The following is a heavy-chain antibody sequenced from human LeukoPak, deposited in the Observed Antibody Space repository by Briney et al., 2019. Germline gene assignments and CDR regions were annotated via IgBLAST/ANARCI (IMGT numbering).Heavy chain of an antibody. D-gene: IGHD5-18*01. V-gene: IGHV1-8*02. J-gene: IGHJ5*02. CDR2: MNPNSGNT. CDR3: ARGGGYSYGNNWFDP. CDR1: GYTFTSYY. Sequence: GASVKVSCKASGYTFTSYYMHWVRQATGQGLEWMGWMNPNSGNTGYAQKFQGRVTMTRNTSISTAYMELSSLRSEDTAVYYCARGGGYSYGNNWFDPWGQGTLVTVSS.